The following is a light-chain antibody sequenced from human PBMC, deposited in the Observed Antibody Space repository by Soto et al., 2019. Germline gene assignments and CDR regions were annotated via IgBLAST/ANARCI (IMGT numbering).Light chain of an antibody. V-gene: IGLV2-14*01. CDR2: EVS. J-gene: IGLJ1*01. Sequence: QSALTQPASVSGSPGQSIAISCTGTSSDVGVYNYVSWYQQHPGKAPKLMIYEVSNRPSGVSNRFSGSKSGNTASLTISGLQAEDEADYYCKSYTSSSTYVFGTGTRSPS. CDR3: KSYTSSSTYV. CDR1: SSDVGVYNY.